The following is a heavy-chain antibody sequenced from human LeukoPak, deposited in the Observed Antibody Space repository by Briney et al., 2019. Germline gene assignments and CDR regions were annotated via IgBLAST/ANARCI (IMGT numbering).Heavy chain of an antibody. V-gene: IGHV5-51*01. CDR1: GYSFTSYW. CDR3: ARQDTAMVSRQTIGMFDY. D-gene: IGHD5-18*01. Sequence: GESLEISCKGSGYSFTSYWIGWVRQMPGKGLEWMGIIYPGDSDTRYSPSFRGQVTISADKSISTAYLHWSSLKASDTAMYYCARQDTAMVSRQTIGMFDYWGQGTLVTVSS. CDR2: IYPGDSDT. J-gene: IGHJ4*02.